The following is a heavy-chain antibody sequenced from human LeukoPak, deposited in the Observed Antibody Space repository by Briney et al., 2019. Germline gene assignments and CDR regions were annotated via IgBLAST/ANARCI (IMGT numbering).Heavy chain of an antibody. Sequence: GGSLRLSCAASGFNFNDAAMTWVRQAPGKGLEWVSLIASSGRNTYYTDSVRGRFTISRDNSKNTLYLQMNSLRAEDTAVYYCARPPRPGVVGATPFDYWGQGTLVTVSS. V-gene: IGHV3-23*01. CDR1: GFNFNDAA. J-gene: IGHJ4*02. CDR3: ARPPRPGVVGATPFDY. CDR2: IASSGRNT. D-gene: IGHD1-26*01.